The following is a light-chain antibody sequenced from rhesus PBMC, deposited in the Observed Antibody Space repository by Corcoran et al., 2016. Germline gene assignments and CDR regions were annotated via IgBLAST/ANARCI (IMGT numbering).Light chain of an antibody. V-gene: IGKV1-66*01. CDR3: QQYNNSPLT. J-gene: IGKJ4*01. CDR2: YAS. Sequence: DIQMTQSPSSLSASVGDRVTITCRASQGINNYVSWYQQKPGKAPKPLISYASSLETGVPSRFSGSRSGTDYTLTISSLQPEDIATYYCQQYNNSPLTFGGGTKVEIK. CDR1: QGINNY.